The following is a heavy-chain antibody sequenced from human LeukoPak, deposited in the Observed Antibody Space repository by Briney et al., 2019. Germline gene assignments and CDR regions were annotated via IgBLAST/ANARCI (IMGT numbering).Heavy chain of an antibody. D-gene: IGHD1-26*01. V-gene: IGHV3-53*01. CDR1: GFTFSDYY. CDR2: IYSGGTT. CDR3: ARELHFGGSYHGPNWYFDL. Sequence: GGSLRLSCAASGFTFSDYYMSWIRQAPGKGLEWVSVIYSGGTTYYADSVKGRFTISRDNSKNTLYLQMNSLRAEDTAVYYCARELHFGGSYHGPNWYFDLWGRGTLVTVSS. J-gene: IGHJ2*01.